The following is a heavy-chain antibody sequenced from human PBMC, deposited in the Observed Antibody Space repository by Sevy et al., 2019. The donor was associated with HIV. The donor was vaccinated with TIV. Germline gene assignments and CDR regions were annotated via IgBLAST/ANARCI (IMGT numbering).Heavy chain of an antibody. J-gene: IGHJ3*02. CDR3: ARRMVEDYYGSGTPPLVNGPFDI. CDR2: IYYSGST. V-gene: IGHV4-39*01. D-gene: IGHD3-10*01. Sequence: SETLSLTCTVSGGSISNSDSYWGWIRQPPGKGLGWIGSIYYSGSTYYNPSLKSRVTLSVDTSKNQFSLKVNSVTAADMALYYCARRMVEDYYGSGTPPLVNGPFDIWGQGTMVTVSS. CDR1: GGSISNSDSY.